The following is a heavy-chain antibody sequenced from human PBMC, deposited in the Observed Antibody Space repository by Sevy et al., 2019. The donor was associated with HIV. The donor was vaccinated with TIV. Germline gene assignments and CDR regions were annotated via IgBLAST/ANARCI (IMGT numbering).Heavy chain of an antibody. CDR2: MSSSSSTI. CDR1: GFSFSSYN. V-gene: IGHV3-48*02. J-gene: IGHJ4*01. D-gene: IGHD6-19*01. Sequence: GGSLRLSCTVSGFSFSSYNLNWVRQAPGKGLEWVSYMSSSSSTIYYADSVKGRFTISRDNAKNSLYLQMNSLRDEDTAVYYCARGIRGSSGSGYWGQGTLVTDSS. CDR3: ARGIRGSSGSGY.